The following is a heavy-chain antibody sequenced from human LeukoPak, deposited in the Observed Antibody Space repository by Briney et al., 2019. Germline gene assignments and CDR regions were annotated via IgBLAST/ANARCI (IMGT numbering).Heavy chain of an antibody. CDR2: ISYDGSNK. J-gene: IGHJ3*02. V-gene: IGHV3-30*18. CDR3: AKDLRTFRYCSGGSCYIDAFDI. Sequence: GGSLRLSCAASGFTFSNYGMHWVRQAPGKGLEWVAVISYDGSNKYYADSVKGRFTISRDNSMNTLYLQMNSLRAEDTAVYYCAKDLRTFRYCSGGSCYIDAFDIWGQGTMVTVSS. CDR1: GFTFSNYG. D-gene: IGHD2-15*01.